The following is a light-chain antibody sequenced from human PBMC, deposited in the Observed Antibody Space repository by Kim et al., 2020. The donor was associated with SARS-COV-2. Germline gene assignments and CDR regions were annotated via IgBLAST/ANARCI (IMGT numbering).Light chain of an antibody. CDR3: CSTSNTLDYV. CDR1: SGDSGNTNC. CDR2: DVR. V-gene: IGLV2-14*03. J-gene: IGLJ1*01. Sequence: QLTTISSCGTSGDSGNTNCSSWYQHHSGDAPLLIIDDVRDRSAVLSARFSGSTSANMASLTISGLRSEDEADYYCCSTSNTLDYVFGSGTKVTVL.